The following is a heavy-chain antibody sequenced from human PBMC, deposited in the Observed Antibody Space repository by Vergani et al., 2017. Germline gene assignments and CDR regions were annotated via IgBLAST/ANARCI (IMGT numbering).Heavy chain of an antibody. CDR1: GYTFTSYG. Sequence: QVQLVQSGAEVKKPGASVKVSSKASGYTFTSYGISWVRQAPGQPLGWLGWISAYNGNTNYAQKRQGRVTMTTDTSTSTAYMELRSLRSDDTAVYYCAYWNGNWFDPWGQGTLVTVSS. CDR3: AYWNGNWFDP. J-gene: IGHJ5*02. V-gene: IGHV1-18*01. CDR2: ISAYNGNT. D-gene: IGHD1-1*01.